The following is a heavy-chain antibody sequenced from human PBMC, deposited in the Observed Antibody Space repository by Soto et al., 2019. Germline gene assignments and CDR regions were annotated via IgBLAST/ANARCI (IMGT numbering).Heavy chain of an antibody. CDR1: GGSIGTYY. CDR3: ARPLSGWYGGMDV. V-gene: IGHV4-59*12. CDR2: IHYRGST. D-gene: IGHD6-19*01. J-gene: IGHJ6*02. Sequence: QVQMQESGPGLVKPSETLSLTCTVSGGSIGTYYWSWIRQPPGKGLEWLGNIHYRGSTNYNPSLRGRVTISLNTSKSQVSLRLSSVTAADTAVYYCARPLSGWYGGMDVWGQGTTVTVSS.